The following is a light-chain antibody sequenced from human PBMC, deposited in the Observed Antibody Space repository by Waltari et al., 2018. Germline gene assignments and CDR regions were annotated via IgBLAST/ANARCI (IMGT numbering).Light chain of an antibody. CDR2: AAS. CDR3: QQKYTTPPT. V-gene: IGKV1-39*01. Sequence: DIQMTQSPSSLSASVGDRVTVTCRASQSISTSLNWYQQKPGKAPKLLIYAASSLQSGVPSMFSGSGSWTDFTLTISSLQPEDFATYYCQQKYTTPPTFGQGTKVEVK. J-gene: IGKJ1*01. CDR1: QSISTS.